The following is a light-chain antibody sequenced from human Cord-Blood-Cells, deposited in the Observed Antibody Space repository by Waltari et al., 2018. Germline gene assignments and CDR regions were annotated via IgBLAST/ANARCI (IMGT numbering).Light chain of an antibody. V-gene: IGKV1-5*01. CDR1: QSISSR. CDR2: DAS. CDR3: QQYNSYST. Sequence: DIQMTQSPSTRSASVGDRGTITCRASQSISSRLAWYQQKPGKAPKLLIYDASSLESGVPSRFSGSGSGIEFTLTISSLQPDDFATYYCQQYNSYSTFGQGTKVEIK. J-gene: IGKJ1*01.